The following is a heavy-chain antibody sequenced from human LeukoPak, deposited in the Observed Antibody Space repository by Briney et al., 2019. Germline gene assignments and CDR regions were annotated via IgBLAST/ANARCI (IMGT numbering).Heavy chain of an antibody. Sequence: GRSLRLSCAASGLTFSTYGMHWVRQAPGKGLEWVAVIWYDGSKKFYADSVKGRFTISRDNSESTLFLEMNSLRAEDTAVYYCAREPEYFDYWGQGALVTVSS. CDR3: AREPEYFDY. J-gene: IGHJ4*02. V-gene: IGHV3-33*08. CDR1: GLTFSTYG. CDR2: IWYDGSKK. D-gene: IGHD1-14*01.